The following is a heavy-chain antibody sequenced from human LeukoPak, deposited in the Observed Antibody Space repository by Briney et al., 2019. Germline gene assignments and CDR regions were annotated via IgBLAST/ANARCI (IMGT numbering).Heavy chain of an antibody. J-gene: IGHJ4*02. CDR3: ARGSGTYWDFDK. Sequence: SETLSLTCTVSGYPISSGYFWGWIRQPPGKGLEYIGSIFHSGYTFYDPSLKSRVTISVDRSTNQFSLKLNSVTAADRAVYYCARGSGTYWDFDKWGQGTLVTVSS. CDR2: IFHSGYT. V-gene: IGHV4-38-2*02. D-gene: IGHD1-26*01. CDR1: GYPISSGYF.